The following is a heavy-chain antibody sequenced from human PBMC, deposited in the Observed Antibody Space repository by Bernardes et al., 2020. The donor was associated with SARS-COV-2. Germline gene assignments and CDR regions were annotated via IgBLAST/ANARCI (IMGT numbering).Heavy chain of an antibody. CDR2: IYYSGST. Sequence: SETLSLTCTVSGGSISSSSYYWGWIRQPPGKGLEWIGSIYYSGSTYYNPSLKSRVTISVDTSKNQFSLKLSSVTAADTAVYYCARQHLRFGVVIKLGVQVTRFDPWGQGTLVTVSS. V-gene: IGHV4-39*01. CDR3: ARQHLRFGVVIKLGVQVTRFDP. J-gene: IGHJ5*02. CDR1: GGSISSSSYY. D-gene: IGHD3-3*01.